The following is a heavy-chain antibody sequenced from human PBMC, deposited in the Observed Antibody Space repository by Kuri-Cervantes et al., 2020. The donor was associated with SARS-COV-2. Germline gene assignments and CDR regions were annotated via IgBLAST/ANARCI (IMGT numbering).Heavy chain of an antibody. V-gene: IGHV4-59*01. J-gene: IGHJ6*02. CDR2: IYYSGST. Sequence: SETLSLTFTVSGGSISSYYWSWIRQPPGKGLEWIGYIYYSGSTNYNSSLKSRVTISVDTSKNQFSLKLSSVTAADTAVYYCARETYYYDSSGYYYLYGMDVWGQGTTVTVSS. D-gene: IGHD3-22*01. CDR3: ARETYYYDSSGYYYLYGMDV. CDR1: GGSISSYY.